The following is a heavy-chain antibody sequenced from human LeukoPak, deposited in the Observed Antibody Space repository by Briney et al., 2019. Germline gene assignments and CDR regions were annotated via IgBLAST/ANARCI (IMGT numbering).Heavy chain of an antibody. CDR1: GYSLTSYA. CDR2: INTNTGNP. V-gene: IGHV7-4-1*02. Sequence: ASVKVPCKASGYSLTSYAMNWVRQAPGQGLVWMGWINTNTGNPTYAQGFTGRFVFSLDTSVSTAYLQISSLQAEDSAVYYCANRGNTYDFGNWGQGTLVTVSS. CDR3: ANRGNTYDFGN. J-gene: IGHJ4*02. D-gene: IGHD5-18*01.